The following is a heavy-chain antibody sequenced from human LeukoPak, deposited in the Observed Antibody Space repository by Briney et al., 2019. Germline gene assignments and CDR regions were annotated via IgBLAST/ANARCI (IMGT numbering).Heavy chain of an antibody. CDR2: MNPNSDDT. Sequence: ASVKVSCKASGYTFAAYYMHWVRQAPGQGLEWMGWMNPNSDDTNYAQKFQGRVTMTRDTSINTAYMELSSLRSDDTAVYYCARDYAIRGYYGSSDAFDIWGQGTMVTVSS. CDR1: GYTFAAYY. J-gene: IGHJ3*02. D-gene: IGHD3-22*01. CDR3: ARDYAIRGYYGSSDAFDI. V-gene: IGHV1-2*02.